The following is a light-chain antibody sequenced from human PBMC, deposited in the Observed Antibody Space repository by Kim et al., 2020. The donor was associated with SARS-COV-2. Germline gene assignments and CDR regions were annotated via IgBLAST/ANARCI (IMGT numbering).Light chain of an antibody. J-gene: IGKJ1*01. CDR2: DAS. CDR3: QQRNRWPRT. V-gene: IGKV3-11*01. Sequence: EIVLTQSPATLSLSPGQRATLSCRASHNIRNELAWYQHKPGQAPRLLISDASNRATGIPARFSGSGSGTDFTLTVSSLEPEDSAVYYCQQRNRWPRTFGQGTKVDIK. CDR1: HNIRNE.